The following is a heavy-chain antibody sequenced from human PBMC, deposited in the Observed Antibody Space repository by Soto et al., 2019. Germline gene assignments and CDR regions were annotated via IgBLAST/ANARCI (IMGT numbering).Heavy chain of an antibody. CDR3: ARGIRRGRAGKWFNP. CDR1: GGPFSGYY. CDR2: MNPGVSS. D-gene: IGHD1-1*01. Sequence: SETLSLTCAVNGGPFSGYYWSWIRQPPGKGLEWIGAMNPGVSSNYNPSLKSRVTVSVDTSKKQFSLKPTYVTAADTDVYYCARGIRRGRAGKWFNPWGQGTMVPVS. V-gene: IGHV4-34*01. J-gene: IGHJ5*02.